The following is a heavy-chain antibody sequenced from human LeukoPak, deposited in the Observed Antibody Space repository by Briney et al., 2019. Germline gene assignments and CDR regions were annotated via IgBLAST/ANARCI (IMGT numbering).Heavy chain of an antibody. CDR2: INDDGRST. CDR3: ARGSNTYSEY. D-gene: IGHD2-15*01. J-gene: IGHJ4*02. CDR1: GFTFSSYW. V-gene: IGHV3-74*01. Sequence: GGSLRLSCAASGFTFSSYWMHWVRQVPGKGLVWVSRINDDGRSTSYADSVKGRFTISRDNAKNTLDLQMSSLRAENTAVYYCARGSNTYSEYWGQGTLVTVSS.